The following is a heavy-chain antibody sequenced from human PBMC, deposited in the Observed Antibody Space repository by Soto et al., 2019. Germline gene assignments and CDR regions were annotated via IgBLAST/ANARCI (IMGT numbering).Heavy chain of an antibody. CDR1: GGSINGYW. V-gene: IGHV4-4*07. CDR2: VYSSGTT. D-gene: IGHD3-10*01. CDR3: ARDIGSYAYGEGY. J-gene: IGHJ4*02. Sequence: SETLSLTSIVSGGSINGYWWSWIRQPAGKGLEWIRRVYSSGTTDYNPSLNSRATLSVETSKNQFSLKLISVTAADTAVYYCARDIGSYAYGEGYWGEGIQVTVSS.